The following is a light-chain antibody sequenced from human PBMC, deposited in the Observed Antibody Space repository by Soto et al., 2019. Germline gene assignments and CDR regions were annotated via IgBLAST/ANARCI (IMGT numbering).Light chain of an antibody. CDR3: QQHGTT. Sequence: EIVLTQSPATLSLSPGERATLSCRASQSVSSYLAWYQQKPGQAPRLLIYDASSRATGIPDRFSGSGSGTDFTLTISRLEPEDSAVYYCQQHGTTFGQGTKVDI. CDR1: QSVSSY. J-gene: IGKJ1*01. CDR2: DAS. V-gene: IGKV3-11*01.